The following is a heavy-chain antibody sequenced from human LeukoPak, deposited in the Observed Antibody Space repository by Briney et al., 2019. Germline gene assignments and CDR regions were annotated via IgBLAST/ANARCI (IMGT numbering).Heavy chain of an antibody. D-gene: IGHD1-7*01. CDR3: ARDRAERNWTYHTLFDS. CDR2: VIGDENSR. J-gene: IGHJ4*02. V-gene: IGHV3-74*01. Sequence: GGSLRLSCEASGFTFRDYWMHWVRQVPGKGLVWVSRVIGDENSRAYAHSVKGRFTISRDNARNTLYLQMHSLRVEDTAIYYCARDRAERNWTYHTLFDSWGQGTPVTVSS. CDR1: GFTFRDYW.